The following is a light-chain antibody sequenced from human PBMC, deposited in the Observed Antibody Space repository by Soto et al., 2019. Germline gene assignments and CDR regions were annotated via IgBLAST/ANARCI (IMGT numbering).Light chain of an antibody. V-gene: IGKV3-15*01. CDR3: QQYNNWPSL. CDR2: GAS. CDR1: QSVSSN. J-gene: IGKJ4*02. Sequence: EIVMTQSPATLSVSPGERATLSCRASQSVSSNLAWYQQKPGQAPRLLIYGASTRATGIPARFSGSGSGTEFTLNISSLQSEDFAVYYCQQYNNWPSLFGGGTKVEIK.